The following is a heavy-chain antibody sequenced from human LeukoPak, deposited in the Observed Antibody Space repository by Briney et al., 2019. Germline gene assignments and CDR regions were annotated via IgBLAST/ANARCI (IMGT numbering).Heavy chain of an antibody. CDR2: IYYSGST. Sequence: SETLSLTCTVSGGSISSYYWSWIRQPPGKGLEWIGYIYYSGSTNYNPSLKSRVTISVDTSKNQFSLKLSSVTAADTAVYYCARDGSSSSYNNWFDPWGQGTLVTVSS. V-gene: IGHV4-59*01. J-gene: IGHJ5*02. CDR3: ARDGSSSSYNNWFDP. CDR1: GGSISSYY. D-gene: IGHD6-6*01.